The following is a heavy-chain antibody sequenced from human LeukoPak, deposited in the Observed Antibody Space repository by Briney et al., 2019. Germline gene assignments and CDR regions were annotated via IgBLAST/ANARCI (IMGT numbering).Heavy chain of an antibody. D-gene: IGHD6-19*01. CDR2: IYYSGST. Sequence: SETLSLTCTVSGGSISSYYWSWIRQPPGKGLEWIGYIYYSGSTNYNPSLKSRVTISVDTSKNQFSLKLSSVTAADTAVYYCARGVPGIAVAGPGAYYYYGMDVWGQGTTVTVSS. J-gene: IGHJ6*02. CDR3: ARGVPGIAVAGPGAYYYYGMDV. CDR1: GGSISSYY. V-gene: IGHV4-59*01.